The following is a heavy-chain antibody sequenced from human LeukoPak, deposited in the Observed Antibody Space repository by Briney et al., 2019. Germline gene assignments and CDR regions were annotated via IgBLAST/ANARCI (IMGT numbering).Heavy chain of an antibody. CDR1: GFTISYNY. CDR3: ASDYYGSGRGGAFDI. CDR2: IYSGGST. V-gene: IGHV3-66*01. D-gene: IGHD3-10*01. Sequence: PGGSLRLSCAASGFTISYNYMSWVRQAPGKGLEWVSIIYSGGSTYYADSVKGRFTISRDNSKNTLYLQTNSLRAEDTAVYYCASDYYGSGRGGAFDIWGQGAMVTVSS. J-gene: IGHJ3*02.